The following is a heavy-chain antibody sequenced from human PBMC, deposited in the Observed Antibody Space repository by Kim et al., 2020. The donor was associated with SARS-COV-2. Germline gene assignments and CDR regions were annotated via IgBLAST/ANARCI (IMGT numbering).Heavy chain of an antibody. D-gene: IGHD5-12*01. CDR2: IIPIFGTA. CDR3: ATFIVATGGDAFDI. CDR1: GGTFTSYA. V-gene: IGHV1-69*13. J-gene: IGHJ3*02. Sequence: SVKVSCKASGGTFTSYAISWVRQAPGQGLEWMGGIIPIFGTANYAQKFQGRVTITADESTSTAYMELSSLRSEDTAVYYCATFIVATGGDAFDIWGQGTMVTVSS.